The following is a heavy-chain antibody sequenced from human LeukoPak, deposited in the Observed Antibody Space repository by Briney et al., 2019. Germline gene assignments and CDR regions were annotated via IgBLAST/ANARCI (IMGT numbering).Heavy chain of an antibody. J-gene: IGHJ4*02. CDR2: ISDSGGST. CDR3: AKDQGRRHFDY. Sequence: GGSLRLSCAASGFTFSSYAMSWVRQAPGTGLEWVSTISDSGGSTYYADFVKGRFTLSRDNSKNTLYLQMNNLRAEDTAVYYCAKDQGRRHFDYWGQGSLVTVSS. V-gene: IGHV3-23*01. CDR1: GFTFSSYA. D-gene: IGHD1-26*01.